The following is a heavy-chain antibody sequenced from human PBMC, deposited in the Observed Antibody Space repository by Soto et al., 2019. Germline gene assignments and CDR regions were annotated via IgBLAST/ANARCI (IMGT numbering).Heavy chain of an antibody. J-gene: IGHJ6*03. V-gene: IGHV3-13*01. Sequence: GGSLRLSCAASGFTFSSYDMHWVRQATGKGLEWVSAIGTAGDTYYPGSVKGRFTISRENAKNSLYLQMNSLRAGDTAVYYCARGRGEYYDFWSGYYPYYYYYMDVWGKGTTVTVSS. CDR1: GFTFSSYD. CDR3: ARGRGEYYDFWSGYYPYYYYYMDV. CDR2: IGTAGDT. D-gene: IGHD3-3*01.